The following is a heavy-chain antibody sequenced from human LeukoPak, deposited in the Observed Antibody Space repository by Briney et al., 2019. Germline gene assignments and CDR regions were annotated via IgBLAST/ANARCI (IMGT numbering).Heavy chain of an antibody. Sequence: SETLSLTCTVSGGSVSSGSYYWSWIRQPPGKGLEWIGYIYYSGSTNYNPSLKSRVTISVDKSKNQFSLKLSSVTAADTAVYYCARVSRSGYYYDDYWGQGTLVTVSS. V-gene: IGHV4-61*01. J-gene: IGHJ4*02. CDR1: GGSVSSGSYY. CDR2: IYYSGST. CDR3: ARVSRSGYYYDDY. D-gene: IGHD3-22*01.